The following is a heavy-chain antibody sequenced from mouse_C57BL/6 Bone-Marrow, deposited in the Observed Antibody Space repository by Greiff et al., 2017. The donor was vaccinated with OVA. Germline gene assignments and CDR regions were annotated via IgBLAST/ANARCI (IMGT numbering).Heavy chain of an antibody. CDR1: GYTFTSYW. CDR2: IDPNSGGT. J-gene: IGHJ4*01. V-gene: IGHV1-72*01. CDR3: ARGVYDGYYEGMDY. Sequence: QVQLQQPGAELVKPGASVKLSCKASGYTFTSYWMHWVKQRPGRGLEWMGRIDPNSGGTKYNEKFKSKATLTVDKPSSTAYMQLSSLTSEDSAVYYCARGVYDGYYEGMDYWGQGTSVTVSS. D-gene: IGHD2-3*01.